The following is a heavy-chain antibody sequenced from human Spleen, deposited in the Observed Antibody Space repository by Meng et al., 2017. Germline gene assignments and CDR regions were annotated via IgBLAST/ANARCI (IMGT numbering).Heavy chain of an antibody. Sequence: LVKVSCKASGGTFSTYVISWVRQAPGQGLEWLGGILPLFGTTNYAQKFQDRVTITADESTSTAYMELSSLRSEDTAVYYCAKCLRRGYDCSLSSGMDVWGQGTTVTVSS. D-gene: IGHD3-22*01. CDR3: AKCLRRGYDCSLSSGMDV. V-gene: IGHV1-69*13. CDR1: GGTFSTYV. CDR2: ILPLFGTT. J-gene: IGHJ6*02.